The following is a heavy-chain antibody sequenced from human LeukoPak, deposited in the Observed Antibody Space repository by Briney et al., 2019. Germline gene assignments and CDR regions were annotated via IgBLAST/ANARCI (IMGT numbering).Heavy chain of an antibody. V-gene: IGHV3-21*04. CDR3: ARVLSGRGSLYSYYYYMDV. CDR1: GFPLSSYS. D-gene: IGHD3-10*01. CDR2: ISRSRAYI. Sequence: PGGSLRLSCAASGFPLSSYSMNWVRQAPGKGLEWVSSISRSRAYISYADSVKGRFTISRDNAKNSLYLQMNSLRAEDTAVYYCARVLSGRGSLYSYYYYMDVWGKGTTVTISS. J-gene: IGHJ6*03.